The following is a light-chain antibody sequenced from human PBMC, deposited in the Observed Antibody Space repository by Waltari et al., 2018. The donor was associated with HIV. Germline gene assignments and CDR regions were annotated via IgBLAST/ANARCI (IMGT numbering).Light chain of an antibody. J-gene: IGLJ3*02. V-gene: IGLV3-21*04. CDR1: NIGDKT. CDR3: QVSDSRGDSRV. CDR2: DDS. Sequence: SFVVTQPPSVSVAPGETARITCEGNNIGDKTVHWYQQKQGQAPLMVIYDDSDRPSGIPERFSASNSGNTATLTLTRVEAGDEADYYCQVSDSRGDSRVFGGGTKLTVL.